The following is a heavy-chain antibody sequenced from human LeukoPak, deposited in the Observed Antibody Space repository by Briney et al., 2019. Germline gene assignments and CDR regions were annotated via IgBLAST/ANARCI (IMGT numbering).Heavy chain of an antibody. CDR3: ATAVRNTMVRGNAFDI. CDR2: FDPEDGET. D-gene: IGHD3-10*01. CDR1: GYTLTELS. Sequence: ASVKVSCKVSGYTLTELSMHWVRQAPGKGLEWMGGFDPEDGETIYAQKFQGRVTMTEDTSTDTAYMELSSLRSEDTAVYYCATAVRNTMVRGNAFDIWGQGTMVTVSS. J-gene: IGHJ3*02. V-gene: IGHV1-24*01.